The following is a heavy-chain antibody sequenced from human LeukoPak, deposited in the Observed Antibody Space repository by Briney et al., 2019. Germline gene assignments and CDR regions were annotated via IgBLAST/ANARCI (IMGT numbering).Heavy chain of an antibody. CDR1: GYTFTGYY. CDR3: ARAPSDWYFDY. D-gene: IGHD2-21*02. J-gene: IGHJ4*02. V-gene: IGHV1-2*02. Sequence: ASVKVSCKASGYTFTGYYMQWVRQAPGQGLEWMGWINPNSGGTNYAQKFQGRVTMTRDTSISTAYMELSRLRSDDTAVYFCARAPSDWYFDYWGQGTLVTVSS. CDR2: INPNSGGT.